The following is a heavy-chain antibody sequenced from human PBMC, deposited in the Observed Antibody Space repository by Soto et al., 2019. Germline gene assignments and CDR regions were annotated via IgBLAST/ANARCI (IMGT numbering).Heavy chain of an antibody. CDR2: ISYDGSNK. V-gene: IGHV3-30-3*01. J-gene: IGHJ6*02. Sequence: PGGSLRLSCAASGFTFSSYAMHWVRQAPGKGLEWVAVISYDGSNKYYANSVKGRFTISRDNSKNTLYLQMNSLRAEDTAVYYCARDRWDGITIFGVVIPATTPYYCYGMDVWGQGTTITVSS. CDR3: ARDRWDGITIFGVVIPATTPYYCYGMDV. D-gene: IGHD3-3*01. CDR1: GFTFSSYA.